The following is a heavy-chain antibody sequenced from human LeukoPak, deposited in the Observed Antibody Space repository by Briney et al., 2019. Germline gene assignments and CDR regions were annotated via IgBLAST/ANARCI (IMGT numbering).Heavy chain of an antibody. CDR2: MNPNSGNT. Sequence: GASVKVSCKASGYTFTTYDITWVRQATGQGLEWMGWMNPNSGNTAYAQKFQGRVTITRNTSISTAYMELSSLRTEDTAVYYCAKGSKVVLFTRDHYMDVWGKGTTVTMSS. CDR1: GYTFTTYD. D-gene: IGHD3-22*01. CDR3: AKGSKVVLFTRDHYMDV. V-gene: IGHV1-8*03. J-gene: IGHJ6*03.